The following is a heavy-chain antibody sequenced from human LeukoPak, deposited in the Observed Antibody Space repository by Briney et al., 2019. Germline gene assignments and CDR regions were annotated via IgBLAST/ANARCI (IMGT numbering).Heavy chain of an antibody. D-gene: IGHD3-22*01. CDR2: IYHSGSA. CDR1: GGSMNSGDDC. J-gene: IGHJ4*02. CDR3: ARETLFEYDRGGYHERSYFDH. Sequence: SQTLSLTCSVSGGSMNSGDDCWSWVRQPPGKGLEWIGYIYHSGSAYYSPSLKSRITISVDTSKNQFSLKLASVTAADTAMYFCARETLFEYDRGGYHERSYFDHWGQGILVTVSS. V-gene: IGHV4-30-4*01.